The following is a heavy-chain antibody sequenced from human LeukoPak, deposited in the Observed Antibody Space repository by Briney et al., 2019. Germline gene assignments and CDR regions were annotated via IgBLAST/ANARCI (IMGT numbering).Heavy chain of an antibody. CDR1: GFTFSDYY. Sequence: GGSLRLSCAASGFTFSDYYMSWIRQAPGKGLEWVSYISSSGSTIYYADSVKGRFTISRDNAKNSLYLQMNSLRAEDTAVYYCARDQQPYYYEFDYWGQGTLVTVSS. D-gene: IGHD3-22*01. V-gene: IGHV3-11*01. CDR3: ARDQQPYYYEFDY. J-gene: IGHJ4*02. CDR2: ISSSGSTI.